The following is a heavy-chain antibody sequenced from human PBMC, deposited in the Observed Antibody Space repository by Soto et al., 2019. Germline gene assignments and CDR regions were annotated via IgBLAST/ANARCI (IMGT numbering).Heavy chain of an antibody. CDR2: ISSSSSTI. Sequence: GGSLRLSCAASGFTFSSYSMNWVRQAPGKGLEWVSYISSSSSTIYYADSVKGRFTISRDNAKNSLYLQMNSLKTEDTAVYYCTRGAYSSSSWRSDWGQGTLVTV. CDR3: TRGAYSSSSWRSD. J-gene: IGHJ4*02. CDR1: GFTFSSYS. V-gene: IGHV3-48*01. D-gene: IGHD6-6*01.